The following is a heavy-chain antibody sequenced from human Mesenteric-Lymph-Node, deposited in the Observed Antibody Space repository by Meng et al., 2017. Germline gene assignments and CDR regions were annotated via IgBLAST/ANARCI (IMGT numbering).Heavy chain of an antibody. V-gene: IGHV4-34*01. Sequence: SETLSLTCAVYGGSFSGYYWSWIRQPPGKGLEWIGEINHSGSTNYNPSLKSRVTMSVDTSKNQFSLKLSSVTAADTAVYYCAREGAVAGHYYYYGMDVWGQGTTVTVSS. CDR3: AREGAVAGHYYYYGMDV. D-gene: IGHD6-19*01. J-gene: IGHJ6*02. CDR2: INHSGST. CDR1: GGSFSGYY.